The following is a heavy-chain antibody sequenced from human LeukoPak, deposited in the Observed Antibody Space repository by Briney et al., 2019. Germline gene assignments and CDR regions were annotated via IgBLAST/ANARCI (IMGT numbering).Heavy chain of an antibody. CDR3: ATVRGYSSSWYYFDY. V-gene: IGHV1-24*01. CDR2: FDPEDGET. Sequence: VASVKVSCKVSGYTLTGLSMHWVRQAPGKGLEWMGGFDPEDGETIYAQKFQGRVTMTEDTSTDTAYMELSSLRSEDTAVYYCATVRGYSSSWYYFDYWGQGTLVTVSS. J-gene: IGHJ4*02. CDR1: GYTLTGLS. D-gene: IGHD6-13*01.